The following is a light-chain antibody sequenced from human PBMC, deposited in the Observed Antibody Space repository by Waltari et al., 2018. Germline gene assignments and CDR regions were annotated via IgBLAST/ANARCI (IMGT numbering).Light chain of an antibody. CDR2: DVS. CDR3: SSYTSISTLV. CDR1: SSDVGGYNY. V-gene: IGLV2-14*01. Sequence: QSALTQPASVSGSPGQSITISCTGTSSDVGGYNYVSWFQQHPGRAPKLMIHDVSKRPSGVSNRFSGSKSGNAASLTISGLQAEDEADYYCSSYTSISTLVFGVGTKVTVL. J-gene: IGLJ3*02.